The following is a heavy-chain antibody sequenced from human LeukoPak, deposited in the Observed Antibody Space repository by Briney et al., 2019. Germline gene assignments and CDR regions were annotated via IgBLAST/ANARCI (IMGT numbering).Heavy chain of an antibody. D-gene: IGHD6-13*01. J-gene: IGHJ5*02. CDR3: ARQSRGSSWYWFDP. Sequence: SETLSLTCAVSGYSISSGYYWGWIRQPPGKGLEWIGSIYHSGSTYYNPSLKSRVTISVDTSKNQFSLKLSSVTAADTAVYYCARQSRGSSWYWFDPWGQGTLVTVSS. V-gene: IGHV4-38-2*01. CDR2: IYHSGST. CDR1: GYSISSGYY.